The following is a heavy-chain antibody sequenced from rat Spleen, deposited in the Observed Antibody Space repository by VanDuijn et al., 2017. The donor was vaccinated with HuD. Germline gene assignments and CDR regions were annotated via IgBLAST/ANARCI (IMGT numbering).Heavy chain of an antibody. D-gene: IGHD1-6*01. J-gene: IGHJ2*01. Sequence: EVQLVESGGGLVQPGRSMKLSCAASGFTFSSFPMAWVRQAPTKGLEWVAYISAGGDNTYYPDSVKGRFTVSRDTAQNILYLQMNSLRSEETATYYCARGGFFRYWGQGVMVTVSS. CDR3: ARGGFFRY. CDR2: ISAGGDNT. CDR1: GFTFSSFP. V-gene: IGHV5-46*01.